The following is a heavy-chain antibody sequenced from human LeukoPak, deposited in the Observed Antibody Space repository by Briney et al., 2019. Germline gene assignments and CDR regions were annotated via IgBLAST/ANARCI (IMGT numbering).Heavy chain of an antibody. J-gene: IGHJ4*02. CDR3: AREELATGPGDCCYFDY. Sequence: GGSLRLSCAASGFTFSSYSMNWVRQAPGKGLEWVSSISSSSSYIYYADSVKGRFTISRDNAKNSLYLQMNSLRAEDTAVYYCAREELATGPGDCCYFDYWGQGTLVTVSS. D-gene: IGHD2-21*02. CDR1: GFTFSSYS. CDR2: ISSSSSYI. V-gene: IGHV3-21*01.